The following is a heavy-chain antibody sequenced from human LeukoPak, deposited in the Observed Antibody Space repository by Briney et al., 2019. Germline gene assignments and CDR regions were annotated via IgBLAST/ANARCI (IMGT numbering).Heavy chain of an antibody. V-gene: IGHV4-59*08. CDR3: ARTLRFLEWSMRQYNWFDP. Sequence: SETLSLTCTVSGGSIRSYYWSWIRQPPGKGLEWIGYIYYSGSTNYNPSLKSRVTISVDTSKNQFSLKLSSVTAADTAVYYCARTLRFLEWSMRQYNWFDPWGQGTLVTVSS. D-gene: IGHD3-3*01. CDR2: IYYSGST. J-gene: IGHJ5*02. CDR1: GGSIRSYY.